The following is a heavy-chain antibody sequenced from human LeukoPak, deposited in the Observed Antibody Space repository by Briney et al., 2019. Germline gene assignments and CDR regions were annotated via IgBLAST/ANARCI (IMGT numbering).Heavy chain of an antibody. CDR1: GFTFSSYA. J-gene: IGHJ4*02. CDR2: IKQDGSEK. CDR3: AREVVGANEV. D-gene: IGHD1-26*01. Sequence: GGSLRLSCAASGFTFSSYAMHWVRQAPGKGLEWVANIKQDGSEKYYVDSVKGRFTISRDNAKNSLYLQMNSLRAEDTAVYYCAREVVGANEVWGQGTLVTVSS. V-gene: IGHV3-7*01.